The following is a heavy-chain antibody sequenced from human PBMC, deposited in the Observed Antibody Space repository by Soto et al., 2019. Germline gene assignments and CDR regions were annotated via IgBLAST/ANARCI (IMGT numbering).Heavy chain of an antibody. Sequence: PEARCVRCRGSGGTMGPCSGWVWRRQPARHGLEWIGQISHVGNSNYNPSLQSRLTISVDKSKNQFSLELSSVTAADTAVYYCARAGRGYCSGFTWDSGPYGMDVWGQGTTVT. CDR1: GGTMGPCSG. J-gene: IGHJ6*02. V-gene: IGHV4-4*03. CDR3: ARAGRGYCSGFTWDSGPYGMDV. D-gene: IGHD2-15*01. CDR2: ISHVGNS.